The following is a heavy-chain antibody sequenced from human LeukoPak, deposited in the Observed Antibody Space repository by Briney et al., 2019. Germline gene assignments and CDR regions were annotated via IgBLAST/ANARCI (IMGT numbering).Heavy chain of an antibody. CDR2: IWYDGSNK. J-gene: IGHJ6*02. D-gene: IGHD2-15*01. V-gene: IGHV3-33*08. CDR3: ARDGGYCSGGSCYVYYYGMDV. CDR1: GFTFSSYG. Sequence: GGSLRLSCAASGFTFSSYGMHWVRQAPGKGLEWVAVIWYDGSNKYYADSVKGRFTISRDDSKNTLYLQMNSLRAEDTAVYYCARDGGYCSGGSCYVYYYGMDVWGQGTTVTVSS.